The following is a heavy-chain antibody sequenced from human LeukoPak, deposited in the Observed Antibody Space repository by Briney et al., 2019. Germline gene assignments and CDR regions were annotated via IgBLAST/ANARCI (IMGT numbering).Heavy chain of an antibody. CDR2: IDASGRNT. CDR1: GFTFSKLG. D-gene: IGHD7-27*01. Sequence: GGSLRLSCAASGFTFSKLGMTWVRQAPGKGLEWVSAIDASGRNTHYADSVRGRFSIPRDNSKNTVILQMNSLRVEDTAVYYCAKALYDSTGDGYWGQGTPVTISS. V-gene: IGHV3-23*01. J-gene: IGHJ4*02. CDR3: AKALYDSTGDGY.